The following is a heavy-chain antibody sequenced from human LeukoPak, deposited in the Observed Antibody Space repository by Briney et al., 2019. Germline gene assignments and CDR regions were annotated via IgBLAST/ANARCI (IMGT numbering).Heavy chain of an antibody. Sequence: GGSLRLSCAASAFTFSSYATSWVRQAPGKGLEWVSVISGSGGSTYYADSVKGRFTISRDNSQNTLYLQMNNLRAEDTAVYYCAKDQANYCGNSLDYWGQGTLVTVSS. V-gene: IGHV3-23*01. CDR1: AFTFSSYA. CDR2: ISGSGGST. J-gene: IGHJ4*02. CDR3: AKDQANYCGNSLDY. D-gene: IGHD4-23*01.